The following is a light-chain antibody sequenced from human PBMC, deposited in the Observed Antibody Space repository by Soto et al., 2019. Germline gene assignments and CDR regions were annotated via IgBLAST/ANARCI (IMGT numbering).Light chain of an antibody. Sequence: EILMTQSPVTLSVSPEDRATLSCRATQIISNYLAWYQQKPGQAPKLHIYGESTRATGIPARFSGSGYGTEFTLTISSRQSEDFAVSYCQKYHNWPYNLGQGTKLEVK. CDR1: QIISNY. CDR2: GES. J-gene: IGKJ2*01. CDR3: QKYHNWPYN. V-gene: IGKV3-15*01.